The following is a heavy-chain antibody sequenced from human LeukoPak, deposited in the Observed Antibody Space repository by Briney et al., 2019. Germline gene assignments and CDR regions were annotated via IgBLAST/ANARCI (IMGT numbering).Heavy chain of an antibody. CDR1: GXTVSSNY. CDR3: ARDPGDNNY. CDR2: IYAGGNT. J-gene: IGHJ4*02. Sequence: PGGSLRLSCAVSGXTVSSNYVSWVRQAPGKGLEWVSVIYAGGNTYYADSVKGRLTISRDNSKNTLYLQMNSLRAEDTAVYYCARDPGDNNYWGQGTLVTVSS. D-gene: IGHD1-1*01. V-gene: IGHV3-53*01.